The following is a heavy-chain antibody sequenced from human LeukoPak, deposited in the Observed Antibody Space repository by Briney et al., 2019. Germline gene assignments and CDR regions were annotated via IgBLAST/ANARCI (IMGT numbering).Heavy chain of an antibody. D-gene: IGHD3-9*01. CDR1: GGSISSYY. Sequence: SETLSLTCTVSGGSISSYYWSWIRQPPGKGLEWIGCIYYSGSTNYNPSLKSRVTISVDTSKNQFSLKLSSVTAADTAVYYCARAPGVLTGYSTYYYYYMDVWGKGTTVTVSS. CDR2: IYYSGST. CDR3: ARAPGVLTGYSTYYYYYMDV. V-gene: IGHV4-59*01. J-gene: IGHJ6*03.